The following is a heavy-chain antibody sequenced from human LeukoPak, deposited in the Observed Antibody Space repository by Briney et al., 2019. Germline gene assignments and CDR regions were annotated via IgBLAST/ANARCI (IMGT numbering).Heavy chain of an antibody. Sequence: GRSLRLSCAASGFNFSSYGMHWVRQAPGKGLEWVVVIWYDGSNKYYADSVKGRFTISRDNSKNTLYLQMNSLRAEDTAVYYCAKEPYSGSPGFDYWGQGTLVTVSS. CDR2: IWYDGSNK. V-gene: IGHV3-33*06. J-gene: IGHJ4*02. D-gene: IGHD1-26*01. CDR1: GFNFSSYG. CDR3: AKEPYSGSPGFDY.